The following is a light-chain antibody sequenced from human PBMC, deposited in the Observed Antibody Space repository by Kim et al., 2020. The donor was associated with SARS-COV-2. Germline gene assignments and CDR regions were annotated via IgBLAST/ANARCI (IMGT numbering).Light chain of an antibody. CDR3: QQYNSLWT. Sequence: SASVGDCVTITCRASQSISIWLAWYQQKPGKAPELLIYKASTLESGVPSGFSGSGSGTEFTLTISSLQPDDFASYYCQQYNSLWTFGQGTKVDIK. CDR1: QSISIW. J-gene: IGKJ1*01. CDR2: KAS. V-gene: IGKV1-5*03.